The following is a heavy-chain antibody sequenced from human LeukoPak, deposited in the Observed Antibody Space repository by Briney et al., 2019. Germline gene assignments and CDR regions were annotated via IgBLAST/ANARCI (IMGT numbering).Heavy chain of an antibody. J-gene: IGHJ6*04. CDR1: GFTFSSYS. D-gene: IGHD3-10*02. Sequence: AGGSLRLSCAASGFTFSSYSMNWVRQAPGKGVEWVSSISSSSSYIYYADSVKGRFPISRDNPKNSLYLQMNSLRAEDTAVYYCAELGITMIGGVWGKGTTVTISS. V-gene: IGHV3-21*01. CDR3: AELGITMIGGV. CDR2: ISSSSSYI.